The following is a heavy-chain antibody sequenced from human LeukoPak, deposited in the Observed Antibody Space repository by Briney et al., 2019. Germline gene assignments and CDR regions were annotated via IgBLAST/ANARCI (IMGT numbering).Heavy chain of an antibody. CDR2: IYYSGGT. V-gene: IGHV4-59*12. D-gene: IGHD1-26*01. Sequence: SQTLSLTCPVSGGSITSYSWSWIRQPPGKGLGWVGYIYYSGGTNYNPSLKSRVTISLDTSKNQFSLNLSPVTAEDTAVYYCARDGSGGRAFDLWGQGTMDTVSS. CDR1: GGSITSYS. CDR3: ARDGSGGRAFDL. J-gene: IGHJ3*01.